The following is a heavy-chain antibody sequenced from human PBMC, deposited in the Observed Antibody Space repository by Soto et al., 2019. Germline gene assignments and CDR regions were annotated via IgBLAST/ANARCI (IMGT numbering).Heavy chain of an antibody. CDR3: ARVGLRSLITMVRGVRVRWFDP. D-gene: IGHD3-10*01. CDR2: IYYSGNT. V-gene: IGHV4-39*02. Sequence: SETLSLTCTVPGGSIGSDNYYWGWIRQPPEKGLEWIGSIYYSGNTHSNPSLMSRVSMSLDKSKNHFYLNLPSVTAADTAMYYCARVGLRSLITMVRGVRVRWFDPRGQGTLVTVSS. CDR1: GGSIGSDNYY. J-gene: IGHJ5*02.